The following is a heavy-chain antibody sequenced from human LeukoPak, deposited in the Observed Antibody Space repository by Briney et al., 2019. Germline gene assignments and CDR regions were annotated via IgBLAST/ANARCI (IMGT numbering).Heavy chain of an antibody. CDR3: AKDQEQWLVPPPYYFDY. CDR1: GFTFSSYA. V-gene: IGHV3-23*01. J-gene: IGHJ4*02. D-gene: IGHD6-19*01. CDR2: ISGSGGST. Sequence: GGSLRLSCAASGFTFSSYAMSWVRQAPGKGLEWVSAISGSGGSTYYADSVKGRFTISRDNSKNTLYLQMNSLRAEDTAVYYCAKDQEQWLVPPPYYFDYWGQGTLVTVSS.